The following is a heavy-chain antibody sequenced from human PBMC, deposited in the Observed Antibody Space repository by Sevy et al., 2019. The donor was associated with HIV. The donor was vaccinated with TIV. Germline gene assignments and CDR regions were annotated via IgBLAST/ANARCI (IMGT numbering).Heavy chain of an antibody. D-gene: IGHD3-10*01. J-gene: IGHJ4*01. V-gene: IGHV1-18*04. Sequence: ASVKVSCKASGYNFASDGFSWVRQAPGQGLEWMGWIGVYNGNAKYAQGFQDRFTMTTDTSTSTAYMELRGLTSDDTAVYYCARVPTYYYGSATYFDYWGHGTLVTVSS. CDR3: ARVPTYYYGSATYFDY. CDR2: IGVYNGNA. CDR1: GYNFASDG.